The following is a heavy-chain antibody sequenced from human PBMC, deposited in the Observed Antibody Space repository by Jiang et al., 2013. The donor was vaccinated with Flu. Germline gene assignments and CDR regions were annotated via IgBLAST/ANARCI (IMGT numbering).Heavy chain of an antibody. CDR3: ARGGGDYGDYVSELNDY. J-gene: IGHJ4*02. D-gene: IGHD4-17*01. CDR2: SIIVEAP. CDR1: FSGYV. V-gene: IGHV4-34*01. Sequence: FSGYVLELDPPAPTEGAGVDWGKSIIVEAPTTTRPLKSRVTISVDTSKNQFSLKLSSVTAADTAVYYCARGGGDYGDYVSELNDYWGQGTLVTVSS.